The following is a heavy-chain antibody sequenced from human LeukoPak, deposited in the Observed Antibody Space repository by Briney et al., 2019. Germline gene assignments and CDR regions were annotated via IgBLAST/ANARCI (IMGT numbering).Heavy chain of an antibody. J-gene: IGHJ3*02. Sequence: PGGSLRLSCAASGFTFRRYTMTWVRQAPGRGLEWVSSISSNSAYIYYADSLRGRFTISRDNAKNSLYLQMNSLRAEDTAVYYCARQLIVVVPAAYPGDAFDIWGQGTMVTVSS. D-gene: IGHD2-2*01. CDR2: ISSNSAYI. V-gene: IGHV3-21*01. CDR1: GFTFRRYT. CDR3: ARQLIVVVPAAYPGDAFDI.